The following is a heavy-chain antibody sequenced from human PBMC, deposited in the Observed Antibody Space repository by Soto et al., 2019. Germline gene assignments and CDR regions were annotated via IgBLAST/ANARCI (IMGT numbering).Heavy chain of an antibody. J-gene: IGHJ6*02. V-gene: IGHV1-2*02. D-gene: IGHD4-17*01. Sequence: ASVKVSCKASGYNFTGYYMHSVRQAPGQGLEWMGWINPNSGGTNYAQKFQGRFNMTRDTSISTAYMELSRLRSDETAVYYCAKALYGDYYYDMDVWGQGSTVSVSS. CDR2: INPNSGGT. CDR3: AKALYGDYYYDMDV. CDR1: GYNFTGYY.